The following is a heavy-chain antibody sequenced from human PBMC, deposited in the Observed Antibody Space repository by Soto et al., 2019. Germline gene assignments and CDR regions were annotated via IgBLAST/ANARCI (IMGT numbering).Heavy chain of an antibody. CDR3: ARSAYSTGWYYPFNV. CDR1: GFSFRSYA. D-gene: IGHD6-19*01. V-gene: IGHV3-30-3*01. J-gene: IGHJ3*01. Sequence: QVQLVESGGGVVQPGRSLRLSCVPSGFSFRSYAMYWVRQAPGRGLGWVAVISFDGSSEDYADSVKGRFTISRDNFENVLYLQMSSLRAEDTAVYYCARSAYSTGWYYPFNVWGQGTMVTVSS. CDR2: ISFDGSSE.